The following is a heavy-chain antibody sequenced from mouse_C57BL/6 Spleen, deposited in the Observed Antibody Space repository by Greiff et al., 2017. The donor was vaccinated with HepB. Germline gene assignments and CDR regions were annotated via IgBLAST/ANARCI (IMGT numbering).Heavy chain of an antibody. CDR3: AVIYYGSSSWYFDY. CDR2: IHPNSGST. J-gene: IGHJ2*01. D-gene: IGHD1-1*01. CDR1: GYTFTSYW. Sequence: QVQLQQPGAELVKPGASVKLSCKASGYTFTSYWMHWVKQRPGQGLEWIGMIHPNSGSTNYNEKFKSKATLTVDKSSSTAYMQLSSLTSEDSAVYYCAVIYYGSSSWYFDYWGQGTTLTVSS. V-gene: IGHV1-64*01.